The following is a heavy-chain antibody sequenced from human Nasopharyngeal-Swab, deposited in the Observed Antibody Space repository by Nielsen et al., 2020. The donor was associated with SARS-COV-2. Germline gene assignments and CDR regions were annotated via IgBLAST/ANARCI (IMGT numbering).Heavy chain of an antibody. Sequence: GESLKISYAASGFTFSSYSMNWVRQAPGKGLEWVSSISSSSSYIYYADSVKGRFTISRDNAKNSLYLQMNSLRAEDTAVYYCASPATVTTLYDYYYYMDVWGKGTTVTVSS. CDR1: GFTFSSYS. CDR3: ASPATVTTLYDYYYYMDV. J-gene: IGHJ6*03. CDR2: ISSSSSYI. D-gene: IGHD4-17*01. V-gene: IGHV3-21*01.